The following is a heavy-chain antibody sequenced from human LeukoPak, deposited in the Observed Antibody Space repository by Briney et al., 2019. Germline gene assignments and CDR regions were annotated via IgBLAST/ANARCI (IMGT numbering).Heavy chain of an antibody. V-gene: IGHV3-30-3*02. J-gene: IGHJ3*02. CDR2: ISYDGSNK. CDR3: AKENSSWGYAFDI. Sequence: PGRSLRLSCAASGFTFSSYAMHWVRQAPGKGLEWVAVISYDGSNKYYADSVKGRFTISRDNSKNTLYLQMNSLRAEDMALYYCAKENSSWGYAFDIWGQGTMVTVSS. D-gene: IGHD6-13*01. CDR1: GFTFSSYA.